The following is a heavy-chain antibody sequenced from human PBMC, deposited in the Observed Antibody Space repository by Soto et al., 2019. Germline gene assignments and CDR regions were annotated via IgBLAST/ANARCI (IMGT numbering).Heavy chain of an antibody. J-gene: IGHJ3*02. CDR2: IKACGDST. Sequence: GASVKVSCKASGFSFSDYCMHWVRQAPGQGREWMGVIKACGDSTNYAQKFQGRVTMTTDTSTSTAYMELRSLSSDDTAVYYCARDSTATDRVAFDIWGQGIMVTVSS. CDR3: ARDSTATDRVAFDI. V-gene: IGHV1-46*01. CDR1: GFSFSDYC. D-gene: IGHD1-1*01.